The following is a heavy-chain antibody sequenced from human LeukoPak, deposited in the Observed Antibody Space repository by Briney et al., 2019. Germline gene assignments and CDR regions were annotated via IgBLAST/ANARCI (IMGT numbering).Heavy chain of an antibody. CDR2: IYYSGST. CDR3: ARGGVAVYYFDY. J-gene: IGHJ4*02. D-gene: IGHD2-21*01. CDR1: GGSISSYY. Sequence: SETLSLTCTVSGGSISSYYWSWIRQPPGKGLEWIGYIYYSGSTNYNPSLKSRVTISVDTSKNQFSLKLSSVTAADTAVYYCARGGVAVYYFDYWGQGTLVTVSS. V-gene: IGHV4-59*01.